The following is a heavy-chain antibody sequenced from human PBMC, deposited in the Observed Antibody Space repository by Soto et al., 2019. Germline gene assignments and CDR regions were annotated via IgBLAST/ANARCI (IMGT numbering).Heavy chain of an antibody. CDR1: KVTLSNHW. J-gene: IGHJ4*02. CDR3: TNVFDN. V-gene: IGHV3-74*01. CDR2: IDDXXGX. Sequence: EVQLVESGGGLVQPGGSLRLSCAASKVTLSNHWMHWVRQAPGKGLVWVSRIDDXXGXXYADXVKGRXTXSXDNAKNTXXXXXXXXRAEDTAVYYCTNVFDNWGQGTLVTVSS.